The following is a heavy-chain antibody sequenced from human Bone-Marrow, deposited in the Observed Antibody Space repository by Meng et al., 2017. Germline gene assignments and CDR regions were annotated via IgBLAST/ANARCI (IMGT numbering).Heavy chain of an antibody. D-gene: IGHD3-10*01. Sequence: VECGGGRVKPGGSLRLSCASSGFTFSIYSRNWVRQAPGKGLEWVSSISSSSSYIYYADSVKGRFTISRDNAKNSLYLQMNSLRAEDTAVYYCARDARFGELVCDYWGQGTLVTVSS. CDR1: GFTFSIYS. CDR3: ARDARFGELVCDY. CDR2: ISSSSSYI. J-gene: IGHJ4*02. V-gene: IGHV3-21*01.